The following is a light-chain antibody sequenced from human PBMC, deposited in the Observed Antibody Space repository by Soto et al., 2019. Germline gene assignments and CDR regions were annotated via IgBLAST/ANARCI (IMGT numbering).Light chain of an antibody. J-gene: IGKJ2*01. V-gene: IGKV3-15*01. CDR3: QQYNKWPRT. CDR2: VAS. Sequence: EIVMTQSPATLSVSPGERATLSCRASQSISSDVVWYQQKPGQAPRRLIYVASTTATGIPARFSGSGSGTEFTLTIRSLQSEDFAVYNCQQYNKWPRTFGQGTKVEIK. CDR1: QSISSD.